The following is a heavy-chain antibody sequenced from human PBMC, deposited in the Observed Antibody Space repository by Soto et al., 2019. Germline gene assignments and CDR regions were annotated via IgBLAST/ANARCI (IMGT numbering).Heavy chain of an antibody. CDR3: ARAIGYCSSTSCYTQYNWFAP. CDR2: IYPGDSDT. CDR1: GYSFTSYW. Sequence: GESLKISCKGSGYSFTSYWIGWVRQMPGKGLEWMGIIYPGDSDTRYSPSFQGQVTISADKSISTAYLQWSSLKASDTAMYYCARAIGYCSSTSCYTQYNWFAPWGQGTLVTVSS. J-gene: IGHJ5*02. V-gene: IGHV5-51*01. D-gene: IGHD2-2*02.